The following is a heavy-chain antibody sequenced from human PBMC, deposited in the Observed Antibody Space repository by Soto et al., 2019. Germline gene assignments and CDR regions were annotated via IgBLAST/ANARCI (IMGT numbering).Heavy chain of an antibody. CDR2: VSYDGSTK. Sequence: QVHLVESGGGVVQPGRSLRLSWEASGFTFNHYAMHWVRQAPGKGLEWVAVVSYDGSTKYYADSVKCRFTSSRDNSKNTLYLQMNSLYNEDTAVYYCARSYIWGYFDYWGQGTLVTVSS. CDR3: ARSYIWGYFDY. V-gene: IGHV3-30-3*01. J-gene: IGHJ4*02. CDR1: GFTFNHYA. D-gene: IGHD3-16*01.